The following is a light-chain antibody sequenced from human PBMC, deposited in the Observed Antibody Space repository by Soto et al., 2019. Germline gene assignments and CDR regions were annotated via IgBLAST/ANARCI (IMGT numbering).Light chain of an antibody. CDR1: QSVGSS. Sequence: EIVLTQSPATLSLSPGERATLSCRASQSVGSSLAWFQQRPGQAPRLLVYDASNRATGIPARFSGSGSGTDFTLTISSLETEDFAVYYCQERSNWPLYTFGQGTKLEI. CDR2: DAS. CDR3: QERSNWPLYT. J-gene: IGKJ2*01. V-gene: IGKV3-11*01.